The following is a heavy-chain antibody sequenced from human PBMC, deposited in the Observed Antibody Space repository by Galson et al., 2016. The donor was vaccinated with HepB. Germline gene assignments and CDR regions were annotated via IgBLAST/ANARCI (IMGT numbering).Heavy chain of an antibody. J-gene: IGHJ5*02. D-gene: IGHD3-10*01. Sequence: SETLSLTCAVYGGSFTDFYWTWIRQTPGRGLEWIGEINHSGSTNYNPSLKSRVTISVDTSKIQFSLKLRSVTAADTAVYYCARVQRVFYYGSGTPYNWFDPWGQGTLVTVSS. CDR2: INHSGST. CDR1: GGSFTDFY. V-gene: IGHV4-34*01. CDR3: ARVQRVFYYGSGTPYNWFDP.